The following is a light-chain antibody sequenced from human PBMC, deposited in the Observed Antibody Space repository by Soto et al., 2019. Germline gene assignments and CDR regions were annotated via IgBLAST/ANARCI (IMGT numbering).Light chain of an antibody. J-gene: IGKJ1*01. CDR3: QQYGSSPWT. V-gene: IGKV3-20*01. CDR2: SAS. CDR1: QSVSSSY. Sequence: EIVLTQSPGTLSLSPGERATLSCRASQSVSSSYLAWYQQKPGQAPRLLMYSASSRATGIPDRFSGSGSGTDFTLTISRLEPEDFPVYHCQQYGSSPWTFGQGTKVEIK.